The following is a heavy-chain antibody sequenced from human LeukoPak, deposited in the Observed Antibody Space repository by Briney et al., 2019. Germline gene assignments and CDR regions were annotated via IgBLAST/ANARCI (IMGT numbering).Heavy chain of an antibody. CDR2: IYPGDSET. V-gene: IGHV5-51*01. J-gene: IGHJ5*02. CDR3: ARQSSGASAWFDP. Sequence: GESLKISCKGSGYSFTSYWIGWVRQMPGEGLEWMGIIYPGDSETIYSPSFEGQVTISADRSISTAYLQWDSLRASDTAIYYCARQSSGASAWFDPWGQGTLVTVSS. D-gene: IGHD4/OR15-4a*01. CDR1: GYSFTSYW.